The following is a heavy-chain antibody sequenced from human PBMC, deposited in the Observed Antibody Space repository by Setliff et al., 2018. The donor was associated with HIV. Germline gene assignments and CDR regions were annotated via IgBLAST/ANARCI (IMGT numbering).Heavy chain of an antibody. V-gene: IGHV4-39*01. CDR1: GGSVSSSSHY. Sequence: SETLSLTCSVSGGSVSSSSHYWGWIRQPPGKGLEWIGSIYYSGSTYYNPSLKSRVTISVDTSKNQFSLKLRSVTAADTAVYYCAEVGYCSGGSCYGMDVWGQGTTVTVSS. CDR2: IYYSGST. D-gene: IGHD2-15*01. CDR3: AEVGYCSGGSCYGMDV. J-gene: IGHJ6*02.